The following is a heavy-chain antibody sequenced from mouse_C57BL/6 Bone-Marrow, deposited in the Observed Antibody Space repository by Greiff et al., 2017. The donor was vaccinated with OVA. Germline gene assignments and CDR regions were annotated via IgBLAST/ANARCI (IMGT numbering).Heavy chain of an antibody. D-gene: IGHD1-1*01. CDR1: GYTFTDYY. CDR2: IYPGSGNT. Sequence: QVHVKQSGPELVKPGASVKISCKASGYTFTDYYINWVKQRPGQGLEWIGWIYPGSGNTKYNEKFKGKATLTVDTSSSTAYMQLSSLTSEDSAVYFCARAYYYGSSYDYYAMDYWGQGTSVTVSS. V-gene: IGHV1-84*01. J-gene: IGHJ4*01. CDR3: ARAYYYGSSYDYYAMDY.